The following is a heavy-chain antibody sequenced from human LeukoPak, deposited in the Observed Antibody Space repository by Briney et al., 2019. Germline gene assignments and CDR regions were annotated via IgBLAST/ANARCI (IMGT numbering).Heavy chain of an antibody. J-gene: IGHJ4*02. CDR2: IYSGGST. V-gene: IGHV3-66*02. CDR3: AGITESQITRDY. Sequence: GGSLRLSCAASGFTVSSNYMSWVRQAPGKGLEWVSVIYSGGSTYYADSVKGRFTISRDNSKNTLYLKMNSLRAEDTAVYYCAGITESQITRDYWGQGTLVTVSS. D-gene: IGHD1-14*01. CDR1: GFTVSSNY.